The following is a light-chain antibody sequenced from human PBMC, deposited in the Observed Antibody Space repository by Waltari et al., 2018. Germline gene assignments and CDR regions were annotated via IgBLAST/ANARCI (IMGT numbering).Light chain of an antibody. CDR3: SSFTSSSTVV. J-gene: IGLJ2*01. Sequence: WHQPHPGKAPKLLIYDVTKRPSGVSNRFSDSKSGNTASLTISGLQAEDEADYYCSSFTSSSTVVFGGGTKLTVL. V-gene: IGLV2-14*04. CDR2: DVT.